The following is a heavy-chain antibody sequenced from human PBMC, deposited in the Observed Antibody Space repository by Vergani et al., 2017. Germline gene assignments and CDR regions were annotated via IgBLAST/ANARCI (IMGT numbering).Heavy chain of an antibody. CDR3: AREVYYDSSGYYPIHYYPPSKFYYFDY. Sequence: QVQLVQSGAEVKKPGASVKVSCKASGYTFTSYGISWVRQAPGQGLEWMGWISAYNGNTNYAQKLQGRVTMTTDTSTSTAYMELRSLRSDDTAVYYCAREVYYDSSGYYPIHYYPPSKFYYFDYWGQGTLVTVSS. V-gene: IGHV1-18*01. CDR1: GYTFTSYG. D-gene: IGHD3-22*01. J-gene: IGHJ4*02. CDR2: ISAYNGNT.